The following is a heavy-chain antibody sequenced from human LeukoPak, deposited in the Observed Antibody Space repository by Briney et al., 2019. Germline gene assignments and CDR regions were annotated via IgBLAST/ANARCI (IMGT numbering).Heavy chain of an antibody. CDR1: GGTFSSSA. Sequence: ASVKVSCKASGGTFSSSAINWVRQAPGQGLEWMGGIIPIFGTANYAQKFQGRVTITADESTGTAYMELSSLRSEDTAVYYCARSNIAAAGKFDYWGQGTLVTVSS. V-gene: IGHV1-69*13. J-gene: IGHJ4*02. D-gene: IGHD6-13*01. CDR2: IIPIFGTA. CDR3: ARSNIAAAGKFDY.